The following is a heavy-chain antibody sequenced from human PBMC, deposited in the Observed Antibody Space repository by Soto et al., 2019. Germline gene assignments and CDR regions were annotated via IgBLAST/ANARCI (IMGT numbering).Heavy chain of an antibody. CDR1: ARSISSGGYC. Sequence: TLSRTCSVSARSISSGGYCWSWLRQHDGEGLQWIGRIFTSGSTNYNPSLKRRVTMSVDTSKKQFSLKLSSVTAADPAVYYCARVTSRTTWSFEFWGQGILVTGFS. CDR3: ARVTSRTTWSFEF. CDR2: IFTSGST. D-gene: IGHD3-3*01. V-gene: IGHV4-61*02. J-gene: IGHJ4*02.